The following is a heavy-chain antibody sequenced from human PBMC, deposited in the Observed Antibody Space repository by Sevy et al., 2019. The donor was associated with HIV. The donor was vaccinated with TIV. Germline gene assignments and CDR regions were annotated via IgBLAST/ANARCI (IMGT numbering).Heavy chain of an antibody. V-gene: IGHV1-46*01. Sequence: ASVKVSCKASGYTFTSYYMHWVRQAPGQGLEWMGIINPSGGSTSYAQTFQGRVTMTRDTSTSTVYMELSSLRSEDTAVYYCARGRGIVVVTAILPPNWFDPWGQGTLVTVSS. J-gene: IGHJ5*02. CDR3: ARGRGIVVVTAILPPNWFDP. D-gene: IGHD2-21*02. CDR2: INPSGGST. CDR1: GYTFTSYY.